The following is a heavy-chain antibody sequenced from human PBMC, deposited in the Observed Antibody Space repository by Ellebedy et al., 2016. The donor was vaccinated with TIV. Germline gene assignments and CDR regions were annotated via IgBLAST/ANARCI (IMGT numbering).Heavy chain of an antibody. CDR2: ITGRGGST. CDR1: GFIFSSYA. Sequence: GESLKISXAASGFIFSSYAMSWVRQAPGKGLEWVSAITGRGGSTYYADSVKGRFTISRDNSKNTLYLQMNSLRAEDTAVYYCATHIDGSGRYAIDYWGQGTQVTVSS. CDR3: ATHIDGSGRYAIDY. D-gene: IGHD3-10*01. J-gene: IGHJ4*02. V-gene: IGHV3-23*01.